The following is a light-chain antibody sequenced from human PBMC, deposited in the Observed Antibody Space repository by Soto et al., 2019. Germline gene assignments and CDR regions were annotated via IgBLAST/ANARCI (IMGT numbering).Light chain of an antibody. CDR2: GAS. V-gene: IGKV3-15*01. CDR3: QQYHNWWT. CDR1: QSVGSK. Sequence: EIVMTQSPGTLSVSPCERATVSSRASQSVGSKLAWFQQKPGQAPKRLIYGASTRAIGTPIRFSGSGSGTEFTLTISSLQSEDFAIYYCQQYHNWWTFGQGTKVDI. J-gene: IGKJ1*01.